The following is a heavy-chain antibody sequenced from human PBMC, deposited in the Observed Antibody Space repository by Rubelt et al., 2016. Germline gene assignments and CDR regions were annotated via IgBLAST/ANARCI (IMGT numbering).Heavy chain of an antibody. V-gene: IGHV1-18*01. J-gene: IGHJ4*02. CDR3: ARGLWLQLWSRHDY. D-gene: IGHD5-18*01. CDR1: GYTFTSYG. Sequence: QVQLVQSGAEVKKPGASVKVSCKASGYTFTSYGISWVRQAPGQGLEWMGWISVYNGNTNYEQKVQGGVAMSTEPSTSTAYMELRSLRSDDTAVYYCARGLWLQLWSRHDYWGPGTLVTVSS. CDR2: ISVYNGNT.